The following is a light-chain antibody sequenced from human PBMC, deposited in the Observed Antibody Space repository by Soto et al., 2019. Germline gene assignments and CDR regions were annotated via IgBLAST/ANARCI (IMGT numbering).Light chain of an antibody. CDR2: DVT. CDR3: NSYTSASTYV. J-gene: IGLJ1*01. Sequence: QSVLTQPASVSGSPGQSITISCTGTGSDIGSYNYVSWYQHHPGKVPKFIIYDVTNRPSGVSDRFSGSKSGNTASLTISGLQAEDEADYYCNSYTSASTYVFGTGPKVTVL. CDR1: GSDIGSYNY. V-gene: IGLV2-14*03.